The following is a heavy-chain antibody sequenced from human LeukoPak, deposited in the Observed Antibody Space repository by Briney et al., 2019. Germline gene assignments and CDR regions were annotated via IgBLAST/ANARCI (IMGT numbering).Heavy chain of an antibody. CDR1: GYTFTGYY. V-gene: IGHV1-2*02. D-gene: IGHD3-3*01. Sequence: GASVKVSCKASGYTFTGYYMHWVRQAPGQGLEWMGWINPNSGGTNYAQKFQGRVTMTRDTSISTAYMELSRLGSDDTAVYYCARAKRFLEWLLYEPDAFDIWGQGTMVTVSS. CDR2: INPNSGGT. J-gene: IGHJ3*02. CDR3: ARAKRFLEWLLYEPDAFDI.